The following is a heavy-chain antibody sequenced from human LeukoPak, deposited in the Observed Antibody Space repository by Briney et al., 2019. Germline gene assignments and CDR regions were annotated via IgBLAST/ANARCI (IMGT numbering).Heavy chain of an antibody. V-gene: IGHV3-15*01. CDR2: MKSKTDGGAT. CDR3: TTERGSASWYEYYFDY. Sequence: PGGSLRLSCAASGFTFSNAWMSWVRQAPGKGLEWVGRMKSKTDGGATDYAAPVKGRFTISRDDSKNTLYLQMSSLKTEDTAVYYCTTERGSASWYEYYFDYWGQGTWSPSPQ. J-gene: IGHJ4*02. CDR1: GFTFSNAW. D-gene: IGHD6-13*01.